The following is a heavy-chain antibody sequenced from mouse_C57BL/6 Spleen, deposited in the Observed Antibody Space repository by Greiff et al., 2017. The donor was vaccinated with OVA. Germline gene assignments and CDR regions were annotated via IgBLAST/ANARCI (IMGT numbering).Heavy chain of an antibody. CDR2: IYPGDGDT. V-gene: IGHV1-80*01. CDR3: ARSRLGNYFDC. J-gene: IGHJ2*01. CDR1: GYAFSSYW. D-gene: IGHD3-2*02. Sequence: QVQLQQSGAELVKPGASVKISCKASGYAFSSYWMNWVKQRPGKGLEWIGQIYPGDGDTNYNGKFKGKATLTADKSSSPAYMQLSSLTSEDSAVYFCARSRLGNYFDCWGQGTTLTGSS.